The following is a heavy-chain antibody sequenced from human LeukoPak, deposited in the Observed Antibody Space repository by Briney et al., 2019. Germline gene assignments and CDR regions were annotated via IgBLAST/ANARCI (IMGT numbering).Heavy chain of an antibody. CDR3: ARVRGSGKYYYYYMDV. Sequence: PSETVSLTCTVSGGSISSYYWSWIRQPPGKGLEWIGYIYYSGSTNYNPSLKSRVTISVDTSKNQFSLKLSSVTAADTAVYYCARVRGSGKYYYYYMDVWGKGTTVTISS. V-gene: IGHV4-59*01. CDR1: GGSISSYY. CDR2: IYYSGST. D-gene: IGHD3-10*01. J-gene: IGHJ6*03.